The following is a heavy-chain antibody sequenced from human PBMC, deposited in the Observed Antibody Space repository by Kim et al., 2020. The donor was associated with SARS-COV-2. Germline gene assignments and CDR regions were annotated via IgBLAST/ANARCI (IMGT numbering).Heavy chain of an antibody. CDR1: GGSFSGYY. CDR3: ARWAHRAYCSGGSCYSCP. D-gene: IGHD2-15*01. CDR2: INHSGST. V-gene: IGHV4-34*01. J-gene: IGHJ5*02. Sequence: SETLSLTCAVYGGSFSGYYWSWIRQPPGKGLEWIGEINHSGSTNYNPSLKSRVTISVDTSKNQFSLKLSSVTAADTAVYYCARWAHRAYCSGGSCYSCPWGQGTLVTVSS.